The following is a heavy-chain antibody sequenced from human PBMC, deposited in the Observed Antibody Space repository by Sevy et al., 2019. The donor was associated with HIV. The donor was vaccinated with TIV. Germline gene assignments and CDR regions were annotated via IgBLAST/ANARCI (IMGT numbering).Heavy chain of an antibody. CDR1: DFTVSYYA. V-gene: IGHV3-30*04. Sequence: GGSLRLSCVASDFTVSYYAMHWVRQAPGKGLEWVADISNDGNNKRYAESVKGRFTVSRDNSKITLYLELNSVRPEDTAIFYCAGAPLYYDTSVYFDYWGQGTLVTVSS. J-gene: IGHJ4*02. D-gene: IGHD3-16*01. CDR2: ISNDGNNK. CDR3: AGAPLYYDTSVYFDY.